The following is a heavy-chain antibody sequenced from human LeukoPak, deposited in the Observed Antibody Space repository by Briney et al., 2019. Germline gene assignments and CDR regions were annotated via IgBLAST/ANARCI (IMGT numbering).Heavy chain of an antibody. J-gene: IGHJ4*02. CDR2: IYPGDSDT. CDR3: ARPDLHGIAARPFGY. D-gene: IGHD6-6*01. V-gene: IGHV5-51*01. Sequence: LGESLKISCKGSGYSFTSYWIGWVRQMPGKGLEWMGIIYPGDSDTRYSPSFQGQVTISADKSISTAYLQWSSLKASDTAMYYCARPDLHGIAARPFGYWGQGTLVTVSS. CDR1: GYSFTSYW.